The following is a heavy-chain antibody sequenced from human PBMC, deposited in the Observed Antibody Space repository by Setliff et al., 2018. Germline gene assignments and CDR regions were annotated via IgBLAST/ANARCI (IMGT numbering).Heavy chain of an antibody. CDR1: GGPTIGYY. D-gene: IGHD1-26*01. J-gene: IGHJ4*02. CDR3: ARGLHSGTYWGTRPLGLDY. V-gene: IGHV4-59*08. Sequence: PSETLSLTCAVSGGPTIGYYWTWIRQAPGKGLEWIGYIHPWGGSSESTNYSPSLKSQITISLDKSKSQFSLKLTSVTVADTAVYYCARGLHSGTYWGTRPLGLDYWGQGSLVTVSS. CDR2: IHPWGGSSEST.